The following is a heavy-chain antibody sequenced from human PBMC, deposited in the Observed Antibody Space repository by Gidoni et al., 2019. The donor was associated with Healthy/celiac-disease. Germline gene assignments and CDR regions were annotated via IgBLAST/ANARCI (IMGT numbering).Heavy chain of an antibody. J-gene: IGHJ6*02. CDR2: ISRISSTI. V-gene: IGHV3-48*02. D-gene: IGHD3-10*01. Sequence: VQLVESGGGLVQPGGSLRLSCAASALTFSSSRLTWIRQAPGKGLEWVSYISRISSTIYYADSVKGRCTNSRDNAKNSLYLRMNSLRDEDTAVYYCARDHLSGIRGVFYYYGMDVWGQGTTVTVSS. CDR1: ALTFSSSR. CDR3: ARDHLSGIRGVFYYYGMDV.